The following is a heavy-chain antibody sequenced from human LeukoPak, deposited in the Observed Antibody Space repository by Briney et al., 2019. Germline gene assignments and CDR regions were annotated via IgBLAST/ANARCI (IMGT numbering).Heavy chain of an antibody. CDR2: IYASGSI. CDR3: AREASSSGWCYLDY. CDR1: GFTGNSNY. D-gene: IGHD6-19*01. J-gene: IGHJ4*02. V-gene: IGHV3-66*01. Sequence: GGSLRLSCAASGFTGNSNYMSWVRQAPGKGLEWVSIIYASGSIFYADSVKGRFTISRDDSKNTLHLQMNSLRDEDTAVYYCAREASSSGWCYLDYWGRGTLVTVSS.